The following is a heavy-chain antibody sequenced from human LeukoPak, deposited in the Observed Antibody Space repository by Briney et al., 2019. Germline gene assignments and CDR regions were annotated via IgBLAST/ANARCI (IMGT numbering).Heavy chain of an antibody. Sequence: GASVKVSCKASGYTFTNYYMHWVRQAPGQGLEWMGVIDPSAGSTTYAQKFQGRVTMTRDTATSTVYMEVSSLRSEDTAVYYCARGQEEWDRLQRAVHFDYWGQGSLITVSS. CDR1: GYTFTNYY. CDR3: ARGQEEWDRLQRAVHFDY. J-gene: IGHJ4*02. CDR2: IDPSAGST. D-gene: IGHD4-11*01. V-gene: IGHV1-46*01.